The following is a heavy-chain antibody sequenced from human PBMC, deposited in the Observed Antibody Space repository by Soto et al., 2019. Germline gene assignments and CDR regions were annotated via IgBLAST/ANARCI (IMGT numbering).Heavy chain of an antibody. CDR3: ARSQGGSSSLDIYYYYYYGMDV. CDR2: VIPIFGTA. Sequence: QVQLVQSGAEVKKPGSSVKVSCKAPGGTFSSYAISWVRQAPGQGLEWMGGVIPIFGTAKYAQKFQGRVTITADESTSTGYIGLRSLRSEDTGVYYCARSQGGSSSLDIYYYYYYGMDVWGQGTTVTVSS. CDR1: GGTFSSYA. V-gene: IGHV1-69*01. D-gene: IGHD2-15*01. J-gene: IGHJ6*02.